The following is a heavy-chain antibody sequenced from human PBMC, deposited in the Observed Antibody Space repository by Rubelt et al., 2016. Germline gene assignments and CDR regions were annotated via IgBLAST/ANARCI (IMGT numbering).Heavy chain of an antibody. Sequence: QLQLQESGPGLVKPSETLSLTCTVSGGSISSSSYYWGWIRQPPGKGLEWIGSIYYSGGTYYNPSLKSRCAISVYTSKNQFSLNLSSVTAADTAVYYCARDPRAGTTSFDYWGQGTLVTVSS. V-gene: IGHV4-39*07. CDR2: IYYSGGT. D-gene: IGHD1-7*01. CDR3: ARDPRAGTTSFDY. J-gene: IGHJ4*02. CDR1: GGSISSSSYY.